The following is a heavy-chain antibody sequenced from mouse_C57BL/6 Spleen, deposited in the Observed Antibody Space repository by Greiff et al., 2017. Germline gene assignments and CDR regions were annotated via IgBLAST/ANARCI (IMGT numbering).Heavy chain of an antibody. V-gene: IGHV14-3*01. Sequence: VQLQQSVAELVRPGASVKLSCTASGFNIKNTYMHWVKQRPEQGLEWIGRIDPANGNTKYAPKFQGKATITADTSSNTAYLQLSSRTSEDTAIYDCALAYYSNYGEGAMDYWGQGTSVTVSS. CDR3: ALAYYSNYGEGAMDY. J-gene: IGHJ4*01. CDR2: IDPANGNT. D-gene: IGHD2-5*01. CDR1: GFNIKNTY.